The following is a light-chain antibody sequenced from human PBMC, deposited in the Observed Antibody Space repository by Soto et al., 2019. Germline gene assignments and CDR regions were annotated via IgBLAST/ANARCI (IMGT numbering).Light chain of an antibody. Sequence: DIQMTQSPSSLSASVGDRVTITCRASQSITTFLNWYQQRPGKAPQLLIYAASSLQSGVPSRFSGSGSGTDFTLTISRLQPEDFATYYCQQSYSTPLTFGPGTKVDFK. CDR1: QSITTF. J-gene: IGKJ3*01. V-gene: IGKV1-39*01. CDR2: AAS. CDR3: QQSYSTPLT.